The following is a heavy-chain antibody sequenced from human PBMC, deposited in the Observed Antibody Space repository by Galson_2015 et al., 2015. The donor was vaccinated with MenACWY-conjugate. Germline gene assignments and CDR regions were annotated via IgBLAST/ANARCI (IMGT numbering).Heavy chain of an antibody. CDR1: GGSISSYY. CDR2: IYYSGST. Sequence: SETLSLTCTVSGGSISSYYWSWIRQPPGKGLEWIGYIYYSGSTNYNPSLKSRVTISVDTSKNQFSLKLSSVTAADTAVYYCARERYGGYDLVLDYWGQGTLVTVSS. J-gene: IGHJ4*02. D-gene: IGHD5-12*01. CDR3: ARERYGGYDLVLDY. V-gene: IGHV4-59*01.